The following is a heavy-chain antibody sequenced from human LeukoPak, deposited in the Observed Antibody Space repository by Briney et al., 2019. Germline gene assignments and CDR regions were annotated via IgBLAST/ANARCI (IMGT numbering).Heavy chain of an antibody. J-gene: IGHJ4*02. V-gene: IGHV3-48*02. CDR3: AQKGGTDH. CDR2: ISSTSGDV. D-gene: IGHD2-15*01. CDR1: GFTFSSYA. Sequence: SGRSLRLSCAASGFTFSSYAMHWVRQAPGKGLEWISHISSTSGDVYYADSVKGRFTISRDNAKNSLYLQMSSLRNEDTAIYYCAQKGGTDHWGQGTLVTVSS.